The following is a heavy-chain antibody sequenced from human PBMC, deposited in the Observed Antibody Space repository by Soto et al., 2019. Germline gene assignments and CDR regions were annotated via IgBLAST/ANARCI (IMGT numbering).Heavy chain of an antibody. CDR3: ARDTGYYYDSSGYSWIPYNWFVS. J-gene: IGHJ5*01. CDR1: GYTLTELS. V-gene: IGHV1-24*01. Sequence: ASVKVSCKVSGYTLTELSMHWVRQAPGKGLEWMGGFDPEDGETIYAQKFQGRVTMTEDTSTDTAYMELSSLRSEDTAVYYCARDTGYYYDSSGYSWIPYNWFVSWGQGTLVTVSS. CDR2: FDPEDGET. D-gene: IGHD3-22*01.